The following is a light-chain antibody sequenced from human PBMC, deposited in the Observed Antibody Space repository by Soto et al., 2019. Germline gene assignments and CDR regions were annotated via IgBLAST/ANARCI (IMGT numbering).Light chain of an antibody. V-gene: IGLV1-47*02. Sequence: QSVLTQPPSASGTPGQRVTISCSGSTSNIGSNYVYWYQHLPGTAPNLLIYTDNQRPSAVAARCSGSNSGASASLAISGLRSEDDADYFYCAWVDNRRGYVVFGGGTKVTVL. CDR3: CAWVDNRRGYVV. CDR2: TDN. CDR1: TSNIGSNY. J-gene: IGLJ2*01.